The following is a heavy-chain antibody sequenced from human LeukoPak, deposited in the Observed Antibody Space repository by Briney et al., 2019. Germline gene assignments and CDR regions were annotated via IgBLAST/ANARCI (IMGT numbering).Heavy chain of an antibody. J-gene: IGHJ4*02. CDR2: ISGSGGST. Sequence: PGGSLRLSCAASGFTFGSYAMSWVRQAPGKGLEWVSAISGSGGSTYYADSVKGRFTISRDNAKNSLYLQMNSLRAEDTAVYYCARLVVVPAAKIYYFDYWGQGTLVTVSS. CDR1: GFTFGSYA. D-gene: IGHD2-2*01. CDR3: ARLVVVPAAKIYYFDY. V-gene: IGHV3-23*01.